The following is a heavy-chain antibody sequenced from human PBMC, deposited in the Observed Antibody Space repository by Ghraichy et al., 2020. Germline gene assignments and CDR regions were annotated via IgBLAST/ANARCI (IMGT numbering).Heavy chain of an antibody. V-gene: IGHV3-7*01. CDR1: GFTFSSYW. D-gene: IGHD3-22*01. CDR3: ARERGDYYDSTGYSYVGAFDI. Sequence: GESLNISCAVSGFTFSSYWMSWVRQAPGKGLEWVANIKQAGSEKDYVDSVKGRFTISRDNAKNSLYLQMNSLRAEDTAVYYCARERGDYYDSTGYSYVGAFDIWGQGTMVTVSS. J-gene: IGHJ3*02. CDR2: IKQAGSEK.